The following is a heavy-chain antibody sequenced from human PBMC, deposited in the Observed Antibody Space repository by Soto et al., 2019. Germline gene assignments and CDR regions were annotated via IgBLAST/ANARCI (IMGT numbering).Heavy chain of an antibody. CDR2: ISYDGSNK. CDR1: GSTFSSYA. V-gene: IGHV3-30-3*01. D-gene: IGHD2-8*01. Sequence: GGSLRLSCAASGSTFSSYAMHWVRQAPGKGLEWVAVISYDGSNKYYADSVKGRFTISRDNSKNTLYLQMNSLRAEDTAVYYCESPARYCNNGVCYRFYYYYGMEVWGQGTTVTVSS. CDR3: ESPARYCNNGVCYRFYYYYGMEV. J-gene: IGHJ6*02.